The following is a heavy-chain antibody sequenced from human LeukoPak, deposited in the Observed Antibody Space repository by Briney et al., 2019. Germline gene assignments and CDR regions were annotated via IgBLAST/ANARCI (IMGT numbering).Heavy chain of an antibody. CDR3: ARGGWVGGYSYGLSHDAFDI. J-gene: IGHJ3*02. CDR1: GYTFTGYY. D-gene: IGHD5-18*01. V-gene: IGHV1-46*01. CDR2: INPSGGST. Sequence: ASVKVSCKASGYTFTGYYMHWVRQAPGQGLEWMGIINPSGGSTSYAQKFQGRVTMTRDTSTSTVYVELSSLRSEDTAVYYCARGGWVGGYSYGLSHDAFDIWGQGTMVTVSS.